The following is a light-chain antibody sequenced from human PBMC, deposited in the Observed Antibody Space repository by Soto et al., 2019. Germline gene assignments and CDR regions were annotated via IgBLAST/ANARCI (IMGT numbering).Light chain of an antibody. CDR1: SSNIGAGYD. CDR2: DNN. CDR3: QSYDNSLSGDVV. V-gene: IGLV1-40*01. Sequence: QSALTQPPSVSGAPGQRVTISCTGSSSNIGAGYDVHWYQHLPGTAPKLLIYDNNNRPSGVPDRFSGSKSGTSASLAITGLQAEDEADYYCQSYDNSLSGDVVFGGGTKLTVL. J-gene: IGLJ2*01.